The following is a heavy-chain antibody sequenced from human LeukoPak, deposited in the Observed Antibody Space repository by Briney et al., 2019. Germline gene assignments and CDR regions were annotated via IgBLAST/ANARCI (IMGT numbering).Heavy chain of an antibody. CDR1: GGSISSYY. J-gene: IGHJ6*03. V-gene: IGHV4-59*01. CDR3: ASMVRGVNYYYYYMDV. Sequence: SETLSLTCTVSGGSISSYYWSWIRQPPGKGLEWIGYIYYSGSTNYNPSLKSRVTISVDTSKNQFSLKLSSVTAADTAVYYCASMVRGVNYYYYYMDVWGKGTTVTISS. D-gene: IGHD3-10*01. CDR2: IYYSGST.